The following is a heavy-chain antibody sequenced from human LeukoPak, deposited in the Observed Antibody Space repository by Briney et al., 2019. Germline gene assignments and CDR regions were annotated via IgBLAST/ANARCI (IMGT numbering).Heavy chain of an antibody. CDR2: ISYDGSNK. CDR3: ARDKEDCSSTSCYNYMDV. CDR1: GFTFSSYA. J-gene: IGHJ6*03. Sequence: GGSLRLSCAASGFTFSSYAMHWVRQAPGKGLEWVAVISYDGSNKYYADSVKGRFTISRDNSKNTLYLQMNSLRAEDTAVYYCARDKEDCSSTSCYNYMDVWGKGTTVTVSS. D-gene: IGHD2-2*02. V-gene: IGHV3-30-3*01.